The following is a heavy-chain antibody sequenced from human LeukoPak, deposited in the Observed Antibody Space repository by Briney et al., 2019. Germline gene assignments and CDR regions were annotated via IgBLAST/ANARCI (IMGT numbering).Heavy chain of an antibody. V-gene: IGHV3-74*01. D-gene: IGHD4-17*01. Sequence: GGSLRLSCAASGFTFGNAWMTWVRHAPGKGLVWVSRINSDGSSTIYADSVKGRFTISRDNAKNTLYLQMNSLRAEDTAVYYCASFAYGDSRAFDIWGQGTMVTVSS. J-gene: IGHJ3*02. CDR3: ASFAYGDSRAFDI. CDR1: GFTFGNAW. CDR2: INSDGSST.